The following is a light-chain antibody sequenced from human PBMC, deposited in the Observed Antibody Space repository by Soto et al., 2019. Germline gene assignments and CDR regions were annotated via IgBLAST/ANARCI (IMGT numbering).Light chain of an antibody. CDR2: DAS. CDR1: QSVSSY. V-gene: IGKV3-11*01. J-gene: IGKJ5*01. Sequence: DIVWTQSPATLSLSPGERATLSCRASQSVSSYLAWYQQKPGQAPRLLIYDASNRATGIPARFSGSGSGTDFTLTISSLEPEDFAVYYCQQRSNWSITFGQGTRLEIK. CDR3: QQRSNWSIT.